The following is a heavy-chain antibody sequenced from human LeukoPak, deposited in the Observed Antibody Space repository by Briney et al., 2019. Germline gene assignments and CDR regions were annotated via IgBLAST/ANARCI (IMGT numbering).Heavy chain of an antibody. CDR2: INSDGSST. J-gene: IGHJ4*02. V-gene: IGHV3-74*01. D-gene: IGHD2-2*01. Sequence: GGSLRLSCAASGFTFSSYWMYWVRQAPGKGLVWVSRINSDGSSTSYADSVKGRFTISRDNAKNTLYLQMNSLRAGDTAVYYCAREDIVVVPAMGYWGQGTLVTVSS. CDR3: AREDIVVVPAMGY. CDR1: GFTFSSYW.